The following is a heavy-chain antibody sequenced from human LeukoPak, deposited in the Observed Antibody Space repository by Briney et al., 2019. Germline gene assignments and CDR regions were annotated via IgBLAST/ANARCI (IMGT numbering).Heavy chain of an antibody. Sequence: VGSRRLSCIAPRVSKSRKRMRWACQAQGKGLEWVSYISSTSTTRFYADSVKGRFTISRDNTKNSLYLQMNSLTDEDTAVYYCARVRLGKSGDFWDQGTLVTVSS. D-gene: IGHD3-10*01. CDR1: RVSKSRKR. CDR2: ISSTSTTR. CDR3: ARVRLGKSGDF. V-gene: IGHV3-48*02. J-gene: IGHJ4*02.